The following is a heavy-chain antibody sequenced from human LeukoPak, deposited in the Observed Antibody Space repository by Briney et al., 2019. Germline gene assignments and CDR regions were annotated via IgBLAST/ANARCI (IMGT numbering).Heavy chain of an antibody. V-gene: IGHV4-61*08. CDR3: ARQGTGTHRGLNWFDP. CDR2: IYYSGST. CDR1: GGSISSGDYY. D-gene: IGHD1-1*01. Sequence: PSETLSLTCTVSGGSISSGDYYWSWIRQPPGKGLEWIGYIYYSGSTNYNPSLKSRVTISVDTSKNQFSLKLSSVTAADTAVYYCARQGTGTHRGLNWFDPWGQGTLVTVSS. J-gene: IGHJ5*02.